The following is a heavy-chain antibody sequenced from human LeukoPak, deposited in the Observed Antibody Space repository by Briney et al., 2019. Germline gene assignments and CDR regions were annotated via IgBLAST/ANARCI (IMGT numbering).Heavy chain of an antibody. J-gene: IGHJ6*02. CDR3: ARQVWFGELSTGVAV. CDR1: GYTFTSYD. CDR2: MNPNSCNT. V-gene: IGHV1-8*01. D-gene: IGHD3-10*01. Sequence: GASVKVSCKASGYTFTSYDIHWVRQATGQGLEWVGWMNPNSCNTGYAQKFQGRVTMTRNTSISTVYMELSSLRSEDTAMYYRARQVWFGELSTGVAVWGQGTTVTVSS.